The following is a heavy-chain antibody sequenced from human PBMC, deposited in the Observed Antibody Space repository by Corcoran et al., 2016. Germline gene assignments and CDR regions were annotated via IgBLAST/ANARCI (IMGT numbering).Heavy chain of an antibody. D-gene: IGHD3-16*01. J-gene: IGHJ6*02. Sequence: QVQLQQWGAGLLKPSETLSLTCAVYGGSFSGYYWSWIRQPPGKGLEWIGEINHSGSTNYNPSLKSRVTISVDTSKNQFSLKLSSVTAADTAVYYCARGGVSWRGRYAQPGYYYGMDVWGQGTTVTVSS. CDR1: GGSFSGYY. V-gene: IGHV4-34*01. CDR3: ARGGVSWRGRYAQPGYYYGMDV. CDR2: INHSGST.